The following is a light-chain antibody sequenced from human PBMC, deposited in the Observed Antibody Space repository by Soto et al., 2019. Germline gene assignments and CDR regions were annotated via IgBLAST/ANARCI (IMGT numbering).Light chain of an antibody. V-gene: IGLV1-40*01. Sequence: QAVVTQPPSMSGALGQRVTISCTGSGLNIGAGYDVHWYQQLPGTAPKVVIYGNKIRPSGVPDRFSGSKSGTSASLAITGLQAEDEAEYYCQSFDAGVSGYVFGPGTKLTVL. CDR2: GNK. J-gene: IGLJ1*01. CDR3: QSFDAGVSGYV. CDR1: GLNIGAGYD.